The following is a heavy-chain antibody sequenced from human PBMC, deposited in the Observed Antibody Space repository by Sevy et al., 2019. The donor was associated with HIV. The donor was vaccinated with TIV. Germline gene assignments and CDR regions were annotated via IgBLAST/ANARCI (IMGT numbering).Heavy chain of an antibody. CDR2: ILYSGST. CDR1: GDSMNTYY. Sequence: SETLSLTCTVTGDSMNTYYWAWIRQPPGKSLEWVGYILYSGSTEYSPSLTSRVTMALDKSKKAVSLRSSSVTAAGTAVYYCARLVQGDNWFDPWGQGRLVTVSS. V-gene: IGHV4-59*01. CDR3: ARLVQGDNWFDP. J-gene: IGHJ5*02. D-gene: IGHD2-8*02.